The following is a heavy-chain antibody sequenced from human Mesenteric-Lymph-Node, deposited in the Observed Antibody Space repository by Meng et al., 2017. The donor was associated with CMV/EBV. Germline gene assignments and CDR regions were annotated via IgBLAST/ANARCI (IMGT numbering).Heavy chain of an antibody. CDR1: GFTVSSNY. V-gene: IGHV3-53*01. J-gene: IGHJ4*02. CDR2: IYSGGST. D-gene: IGHD6-13*01. CDR3: AKGPGAAAGLFDY. Sequence: GESLKISCAASGFTVSSNYMSWVRQAPGKGLEWVSVIYSGGSTYYADSVKGRFIISRDNSKNTLYLQMNSLRAEDTAVYYCAKGPGAAAGLFDYWGQGTLVTVSS.